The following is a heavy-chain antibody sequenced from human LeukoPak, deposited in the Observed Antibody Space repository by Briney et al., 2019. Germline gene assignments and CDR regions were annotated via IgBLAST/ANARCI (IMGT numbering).Heavy chain of an antibody. CDR1: GFTFSGYS. V-gene: IGHV3-48*01. CDR3: ARVLLYYYGMDV. J-gene: IGHJ6*02. Sequence: GGSLRLSCAASGFTFSGYSMNWVRQVPGKGLEWVSYISSSSSTTYYADSVKGRFTISRDNAKNSLYLQMNSLRAEDTAVYYCARVLLYYYGMDVWGQGTTVTVSS. D-gene: IGHD3-10*01. CDR2: ISSSSSTT.